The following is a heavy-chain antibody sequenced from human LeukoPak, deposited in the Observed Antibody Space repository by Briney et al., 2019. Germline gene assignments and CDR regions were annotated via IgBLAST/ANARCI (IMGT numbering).Heavy chain of an antibody. Sequence: ASVKVSCKASGYTFNGNYIHWVRQAPGQGLEWMGWINPHSGGTNSAQKFQGWVTMTRDTSISTAYIESSRLTSDDTAIYYCARAKGDLFNGFYFDYWGQGTLITVSS. CDR2: INPHSGGT. CDR1: GYTFNGNY. D-gene: IGHD3-9*01. J-gene: IGHJ4*02. V-gene: IGHV1-2*04. CDR3: ARAKGDLFNGFYFDY.